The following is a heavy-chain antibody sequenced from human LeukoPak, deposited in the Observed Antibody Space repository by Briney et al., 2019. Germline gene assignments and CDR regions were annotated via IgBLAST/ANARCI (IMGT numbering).Heavy chain of an antibody. CDR1: GFTFSSYS. V-gene: IGHV3-21*01. D-gene: IGHD5-24*01. CDR3: ARDEDGYNYY. Sequence: GGSLGLSCAASGFTFSSYSMNWVRQAPGKGLEWVSSISSSSSYIYYADSVKGRFTISRDNAKNSLYLQMNSLRAEDTAVYYCARDEDGYNYYWGQGTLVTVSS. J-gene: IGHJ4*02. CDR2: ISSSSSYI.